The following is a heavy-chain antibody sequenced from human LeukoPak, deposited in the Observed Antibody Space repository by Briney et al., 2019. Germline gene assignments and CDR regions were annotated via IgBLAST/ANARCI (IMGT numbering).Heavy chain of an antibody. Sequence: GGSLRLSCAASGFTFSSYGMHWVRQAPGKGLEWVAVISYDGSNKYYADSVKGRFTISRDNSKNTLYLQMNSLRAEDTAAYYCAKAEVWFGESYYFDYWGQGTLVTVSS. V-gene: IGHV3-30*18. CDR3: AKAEVWFGESYYFDY. CDR1: GFTFSSYG. CDR2: ISYDGSNK. J-gene: IGHJ4*02. D-gene: IGHD3-10*01.